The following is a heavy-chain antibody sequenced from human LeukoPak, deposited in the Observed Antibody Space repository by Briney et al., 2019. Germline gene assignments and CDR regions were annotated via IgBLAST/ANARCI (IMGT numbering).Heavy chain of an antibody. D-gene: IGHD2-8*02. Sequence: GGSLRLSCAASGFTFSSYAMHWVRQAPGKGLEWVAVISSDGSNKYYADSVKGRFTISRDNSKNTLYLQMNSLRAEDTAVFYCARPYDTTGLFYAFDAWGQGTVVTVSS. CDR1: GFTFSSYA. V-gene: IGHV3-30-3*01. J-gene: IGHJ3*01. CDR3: ARPYDTTGLFYAFDA. CDR2: ISSDGSNK.